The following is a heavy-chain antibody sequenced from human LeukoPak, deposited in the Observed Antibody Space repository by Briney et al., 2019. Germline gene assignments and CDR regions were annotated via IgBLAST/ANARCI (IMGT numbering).Heavy chain of an antibody. Sequence: PGGSLRLSCAASGFTFSSYAMSWVRQAPGKGLEWVSAISGSGGSTYYADSVKGRFTISRDNAKNSLYLQMNSLRAEDTAVYYCARGGYDFWSGYYPSPPPMDVWGQGTTVTVSS. V-gene: IGHV3-23*01. CDR2: ISGSGGST. CDR3: ARGGYDFWSGYYPSPPPMDV. CDR1: GFTFSSYA. D-gene: IGHD3-3*01. J-gene: IGHJ6*02.